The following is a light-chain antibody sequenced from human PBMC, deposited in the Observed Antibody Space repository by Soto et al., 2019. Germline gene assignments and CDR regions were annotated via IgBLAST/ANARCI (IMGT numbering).Light chain of an antibody. V-gene: IGLV1-40*01. CDR2: GNR. Sequence: QSVLTQPPSVSGAPGQRVTISCTGNNSNLGAGYDVHWYQQLPGAAPKLVIFGNRNRPSGVPERFSGSKSGTSASLAITGLQAEDEADYYCQAYDFSLSGNVVFGGGTKVTVL. CDR3: QAYDFSLSGNVV. J-gene: IGLJ2*01. CDR1: NSNLGAGYD.